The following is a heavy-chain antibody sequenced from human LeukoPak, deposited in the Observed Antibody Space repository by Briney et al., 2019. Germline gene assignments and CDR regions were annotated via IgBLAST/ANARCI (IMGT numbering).Heavy chain of an antibody. V-gene: IGHV3-23*01. Sequence: GGSLRLSCSASGFPFNTYAMKWVRQARGEGLEWVASISGGGETTYSADTAKGRFNVCRDNSQNALYLQMHCVRGGHTGVYYCERYYADYV. J-gene: IGHJ3*01. CDR3: ERYYADYV. CDR2: ISGGGETT. CDR1: GFPFNTYA. D-gene: IGHD4-17*01.